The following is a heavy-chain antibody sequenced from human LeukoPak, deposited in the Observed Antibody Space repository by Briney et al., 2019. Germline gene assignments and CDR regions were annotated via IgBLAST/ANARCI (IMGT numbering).Heavy chain of an antibody. Sequence: ASVKVSCKASGGTFSSYAISWMRQAPGQGLEWLGWVSGSNGNTNYFQKFQDRVAMTIDIPTRTAYMELRSLRLDDTAVYYCARDNGHKGVDFWGQGTLVTVST. D-gene: IGHD5-24*01. CDR1: GGTFSSYA. V-gene: IGHV1-18*01. J-gene: IGHJ4*02. CDR3: ARDNGHKGVDF. CDR2: VSGSNGNT.